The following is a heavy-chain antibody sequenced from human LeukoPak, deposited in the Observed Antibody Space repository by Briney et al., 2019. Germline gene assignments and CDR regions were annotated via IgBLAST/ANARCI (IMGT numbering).Heavy chain of an antibody. CDR1: GFTFSSYA. CDR3: AIDTGYCSGGSCSDY. J-gene: IGHJ4*02. D-gene: IGHD2-15*01. CDR2: ITGSGGST. V-gene: IGHV3-23*01. Sequence: GGSLRLSCAASGFTFSSYAMSWVRQAPGKGLEWVSAITGSGGSTNYADSVKGRFTISRDNSKNTLYLQMNSLRAEDTAVYYCAIDTGYCSGGSCSDYWGQGTLVTVSS.